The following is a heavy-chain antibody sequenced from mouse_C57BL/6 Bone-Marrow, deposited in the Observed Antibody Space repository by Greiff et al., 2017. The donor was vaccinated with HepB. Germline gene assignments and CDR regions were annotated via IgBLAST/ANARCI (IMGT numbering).Heavy chain of an antibody. CDR2: IYPGSGST. D-gene: IGHD3-2*02. CDR3: EGSSGYFDY. Sequence: QVQLQQPGAELVKPGASVKMSCKASGYTFTSYWITWVKQRPGQGLEWIGDIYPGSGSTNYNEKFKSKATLTVDTTSSTAYRQLSSLTSEDSAVYYCEGSSGYFDYWGQGTTLTVSS. CDR1: GYTFTSYW. J-gene: IGHJ2*01. V-gene: IGHV1-55*01.